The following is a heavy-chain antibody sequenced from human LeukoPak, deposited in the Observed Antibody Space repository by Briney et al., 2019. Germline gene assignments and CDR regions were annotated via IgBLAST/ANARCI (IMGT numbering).Heavy chain of an antibody. CDR1: GGSFSGYY. V-gene: IGHV4-34*01. Sequence: PSETLSLTCAVYGGSFSGYYWSWIRQPPGKGLEWIGEINHSGSTNYNPSLKSRVTISVDTSKNQFSLKLSSVTAADTAVYYCARAVYGIVATIDAFDIWGQGTMVTVSS. CDR3: ARAVYGIVATIDAFDI. J-gene: IGHJ3*02. D-gene: IGHD5-12*01. CDR2: INHSGST.